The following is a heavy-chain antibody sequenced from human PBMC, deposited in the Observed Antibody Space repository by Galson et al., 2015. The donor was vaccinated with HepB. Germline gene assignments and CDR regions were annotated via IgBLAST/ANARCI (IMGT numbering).Heavy chain of an antibody. CDR2: IRSKAYGGTT. D-gene: IGHD2-21*02. CDR3: TRVPGHIVVVTAQQVAFDI. J-gene: IGHJ3*02. CDR1: GFTFGDYA. V-gene: IGHV3-49*04. Sequence: SLRLSCAASGFTFGDYAMSWVRQAPGKGLEWVGFIRSKAYGGTTEYAASVKGRFTISRDDSKSIAYLQMNSLKTEDTAVYYCTRVPGHIVVVTAQQVAFDIWGQGTMVTVSS.